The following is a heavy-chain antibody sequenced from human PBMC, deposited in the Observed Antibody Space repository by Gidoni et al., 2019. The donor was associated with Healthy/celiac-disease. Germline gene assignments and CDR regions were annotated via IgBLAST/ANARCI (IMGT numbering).Heavy chain of an antibody. J-gene: IGHJ4*02. CDR1: GFTFSSYS. CDR3: ARTYYDSSGYYPDY. CDR2: ISSSSSTI. Sequence: LRLSCAASGFTFSSYSMNWVRQAPGKGLEWVSYISSSSSTIYYADSVKGRFTISRDNAKNSLYLQMNSLRDEDTAVYYCARTYYDSSGYYPDYWGQGTLVTVSS. D-gene: IGHD3-22*01. V-gene: IGHV3-48*02.